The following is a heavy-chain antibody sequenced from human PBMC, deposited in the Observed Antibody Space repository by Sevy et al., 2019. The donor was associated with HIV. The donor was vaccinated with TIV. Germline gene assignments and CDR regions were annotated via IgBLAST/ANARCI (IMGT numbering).Heavy chain of an antibody. CDR2: ISGGGGTT. Sequence: GGSLRLSCAASGFTFDNYAMNWFRQAPGKGLEWVSAISGGGGTTFHAGPVKGRFTISRDNSRNILYLQMKSLRPDDTAVSYCAKDGNSRIYYGELDYWGQGTLVTVSS. J-gene: IGHJ4*02. V-gene: IGHV3-23*01. CDR1: GFTFDNYA. CDR3: AKDGNSRIYYGELDY. D-gene: IGHD3-22*01.